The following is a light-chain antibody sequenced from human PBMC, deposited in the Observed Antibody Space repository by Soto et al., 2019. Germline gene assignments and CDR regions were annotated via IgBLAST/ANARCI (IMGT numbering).Light chain of an antibody. J-gene: IGLJ2*01. CDR2: DVS. V-gene: IGLV2-14*01. CDR1: GRNVGGYNY. CDR3: SSYTSSGTLEVV. Sequence: QSALTQPASVSGSPGQSITISCTGTGRNVGGYNYVSWYQQHPGKAPKLMIYDVSNRPSGVSNRFSGSKSGNTASLTISGLQAEDEADYYCSSYTSSGTLEVVFGGGTKLTVL.